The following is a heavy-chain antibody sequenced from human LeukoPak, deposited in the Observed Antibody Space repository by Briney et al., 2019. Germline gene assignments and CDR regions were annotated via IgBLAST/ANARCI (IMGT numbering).Heavy chain of an antibody. CDR1: TDSITSNW. CDR2: VHKSGST. CDR3: AKEIVGAPTPGAY. V-gene: IGHV4-4*02. Sequence: SETLSLTCAVSTDSITSNWWRWVRQPPGKGLEWIGEVHKSGSTNYYPSLQSRVTISIDKSKNQISLELTPVTAADTAVYYCAKEIVGAPTPGAYWGQGILVTVSS. D-gene: IGHD1-26*01. J-gene: IGHJ4*02.